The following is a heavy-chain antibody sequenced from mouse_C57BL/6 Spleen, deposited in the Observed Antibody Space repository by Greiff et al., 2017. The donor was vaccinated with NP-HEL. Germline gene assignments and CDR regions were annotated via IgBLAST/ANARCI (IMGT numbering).Heavy chain of an antibody. D-gene: IGHD2-3*01. V-gene: IGHV3-6*01. CDR3: ARTGWLLHYYAMDY. Sequence: EVKLQESGPGLVKPSQSLSLTCSVTGYSITSGYYWNWIRQFPGNKLEWMGYISYDGSNNYNPSLKNRISITRDTSKNQFFLKLNSVTTEDTATYYCARTGWLLHYYAMDYWGQGTSVTVSS. CDR2: ISYDGSN. J-gene: IGHJ4*01. CDR1: GYSITSGYY.